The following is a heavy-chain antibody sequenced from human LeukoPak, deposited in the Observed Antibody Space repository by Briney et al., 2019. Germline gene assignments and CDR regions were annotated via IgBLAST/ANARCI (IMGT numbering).Heavy chain of an antibody. V-gene: IGHV4-61*02. Sequence: SETLSLTCTVSGGSISSGSYYWNWIRQPAGKGLEWIGRIYTSGSTNYNPSLKSRVTISVDTSKNQFSLKLSSVTAADTAVYYCARGIVVVPGQLDYWGQGTLVTVSS. CDR3: ARGIVVVPGQLDY. J-gene: IGHJ4*02. CDR1: GGSISSGSYY. CDR2: IYTSGST. D-gene: IGHD2-2*01.